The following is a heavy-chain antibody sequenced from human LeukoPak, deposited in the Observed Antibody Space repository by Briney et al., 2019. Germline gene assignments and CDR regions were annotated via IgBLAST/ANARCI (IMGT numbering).Heavy chain of an antibody. CDR3: ARASKVEAFDV. CDR2: ISSGSSHI. V-gene: IGHV3-21*01. CDR1: GFTFSTFS. Sequence: GGSLRLSCAASGFTFSTFSMNWVRQAPGKGLEWVSFISSGSSHIYYADSVKGRFTISRDNAKSSLYLQMNSLRAEDTAVYYCARASKVEAFDVWGQGTMVTVSS. D-gene: IGHD2-15*01. J-gene: IGHJ3*01.